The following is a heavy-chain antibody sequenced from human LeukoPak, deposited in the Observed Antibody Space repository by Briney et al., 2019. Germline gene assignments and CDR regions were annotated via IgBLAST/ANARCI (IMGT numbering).Heavy chain of an antibody. V-gene: IGHV1-69*13. CDR3: ARDQMHNVLRFLEWSGYYYYYMDV. Sequence: GASLKVSSTASGGTFSSYAISWVRQAPGHGLEWMGGIIPIFVIANYAQKFQGRVTITADESTSTAYMELSSLRSEDTAVYYCARDQMHNVLRFLEWSGYYYYYMDVWGKGTTVTVSS. CDR1: GGTFSSYA. J-gene: IGHJ6*03. D-gene: IGHD3-3*01. CDR2: IIPIFVIA.